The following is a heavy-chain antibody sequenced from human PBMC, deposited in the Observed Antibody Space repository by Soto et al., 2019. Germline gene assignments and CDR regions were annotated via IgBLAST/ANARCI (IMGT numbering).Heavy chain of an antibody. Sequence: PGGSLRLSCAASGFTFSNYWMTWVRQAPGKGLEWVALINQDGGLKYSVDSVKGRFTISRDNAKNSLYLQMSSLGAGDTAMYYCARFYFFSSATAFDYWGQGTLVTVSS. CDR3: ARFYFFSSATAFDY. J-gene: IGHJ4*02. V-gene: IGHV3-7*01. CDR2: INQDGGLK. CDR1: GFTFSNYW. D-gene: IGHD3-10*01.